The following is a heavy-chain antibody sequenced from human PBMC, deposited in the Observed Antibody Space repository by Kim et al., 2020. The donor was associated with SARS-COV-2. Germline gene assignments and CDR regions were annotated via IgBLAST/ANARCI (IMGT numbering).Heavy chain of an antibody. V-gene: IGHV3-23*03. D-gene: IGHD3-10*01. CDR2: IYTGGSST. CDR1: GFTFASHA. CDR3: ANGPDTHYFLMDY. Sequence: GGSLRLSCVGSGFTFASHALSWVRQAPGKGLEWVSIIYTGGSSTFYADSVRGRFTISRDNSKNTLYLQMNILRAEDTAVYYCANGPDTHYFLMDYWGQGTPVTVSS. J-gene: IGHJ4*02.